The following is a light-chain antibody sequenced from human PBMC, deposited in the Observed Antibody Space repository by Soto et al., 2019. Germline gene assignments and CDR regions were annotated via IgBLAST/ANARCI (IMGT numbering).Light chain of an antibody. CDR3: QSYDSSLSGVV. Sequence: QAVVTQPPSVSGAPGQRVSISCTGVSSNIGAGYDVHWYQHLPGTAPKLLIYANTRRPSGVPDRFSGSKSGTSASLAITGLQAEDEADYYCQSYDSSLSGVVFGGGTKLTVL. CDR1: SSNIGAGYD. J-gene: IGLJ2*01. V-gene: IGLV1-40*01. CDR2: ANT.